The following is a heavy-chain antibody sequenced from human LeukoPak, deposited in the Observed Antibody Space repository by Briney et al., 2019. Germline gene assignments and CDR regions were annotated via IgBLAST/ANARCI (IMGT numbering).Heavy chain of an antibody. CDR2: IKQDGSEK. J-gene: IGHJ4*02. V-gene: IGHV3-7*03. D-gene: IGHD1-26*01. CDR3: ARVASGTFVEDY. Sequence: PGGSLRLSCAASGFTFSSYAMSWVRQAPGKGLEWVANIKQDGSEKYYVDSVKGRFTISRDNAKNSLYLQMNSLRAEDTAVYYCARVASGTFVEDYWGQGTLVTVSS. CDR1: GFTFSSYA.